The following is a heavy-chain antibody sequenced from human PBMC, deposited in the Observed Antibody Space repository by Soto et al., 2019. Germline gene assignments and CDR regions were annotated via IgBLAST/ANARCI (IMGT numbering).Heavy chain of an antibody. V-gene: IGHV3-23*01. CDR3: AKKESVEGYYYYMDV. CDR2: ISGSGGST. CDR1: GFTFSSYA. Sequence: PGGSLRLSCAASGFTFSSYAMSWVRQAPGKGLEWVSAISGSGGSTYYADSVKGRFTISRDNSKNTLYLQMNSLRAEGTAVYYCAKKESVEGYYYYMDVWGKGTTVTVSS. J-gene: IGHJ6*03.